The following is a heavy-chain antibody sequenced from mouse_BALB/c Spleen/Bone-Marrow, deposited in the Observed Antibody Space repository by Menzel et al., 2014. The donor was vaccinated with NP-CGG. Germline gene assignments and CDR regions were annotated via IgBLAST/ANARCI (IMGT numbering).Heavy chain of an antibody. Sequence: LQQSGGGLVQPGGSLKLSCAASGFTFSSYTVSWVRQTPEKRLEWVAYISNGGGSTYYPDTVKGRFTISRDNAKNTLYLQMSSLKSEDTAMYYRARQLGLRWAMDYWGQGTSVTVSS. CDR2: ISNGGGST. V-gene: IGHV5-12-2*01. CDR3: ARQLGLRWAMDY. J-gene: IGHJ4*01. CDR1: GFTFSSYT. D-gene: IGHD3-1*01.